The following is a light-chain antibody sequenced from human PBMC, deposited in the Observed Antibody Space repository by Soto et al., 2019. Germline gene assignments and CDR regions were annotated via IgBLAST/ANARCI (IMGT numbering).Light chain of an antibody. CDR1: SNDIGGYNY. CDR3: SSYSSTSTRRL. J-gene: IGLJ1*01. Sequence: QSVLTQPASVSGSPGQSITIPCTGTSNDIGGYNYASWYQQFPGKAPKLIIYDVTNRPSGVSFRLSGSKSGNTASLTISGLQAEDEAGYHCSSYSSTSTRRLFGAGTKVTVL. V-gene: IGLV2-14*03. CDR2: DVT.